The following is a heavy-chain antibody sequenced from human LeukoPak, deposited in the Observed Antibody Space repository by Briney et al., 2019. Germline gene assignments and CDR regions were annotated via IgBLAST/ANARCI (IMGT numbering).Heavy chain of an antibody. Sequence: PGGSLRLSCAASGFTFSSYAMSWVRQAPGKGLEWVSAISGSGGSTYYADSVKGRFTISRDNSKNTLYLQMNSLRAEDTAVYYCAKDRTPSAYCGGDCVGGPVGLDYWGQGTLVTVSS. V-gene: IGHV3-23*01. CDR2: ISGSGGST. CDR1: GFTFSSYA. D-gene: IGHD2-21*02. CDR3: AKDRTPSAYCGGDCVGGPVGLDY. J-gene: IGHJ4*02.